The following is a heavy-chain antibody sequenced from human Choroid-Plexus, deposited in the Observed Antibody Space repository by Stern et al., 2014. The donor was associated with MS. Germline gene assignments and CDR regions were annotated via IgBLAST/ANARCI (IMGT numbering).Heavy chain of an antibody. V-gene: IGHV3-30*18. Sequence: QVQLVQSGGGVVQPGRPLRLSCVASGFTLGSCAMHWVRQAPGKGLAWVAGVAYDGSNKYYAYSVKGRFTISRDNSQNSLYMQMSSLRPEDTAVYYCAKDRQYLTYFFDHWGQGSLVTVSS. J-gene: IGHJ5*02. CDR3: AKDRQYLTYFFDH. CDR2: VAYDGSNK. D-gene: IGHD2/OR15-2a*01. CDR1: GFTLGSCA.